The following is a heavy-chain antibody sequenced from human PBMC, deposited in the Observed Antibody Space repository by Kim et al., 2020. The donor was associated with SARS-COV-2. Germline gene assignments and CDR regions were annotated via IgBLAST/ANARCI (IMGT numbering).Heavy chain of an antibody. Sequence: GGSLRLACAASGFTFSNYGMNWIRQSPGKGLEWVSAISTSGDVTNYPDSVKGRFTISRDNSKNTLSLQMNSLRTEDTALYYCAKGATDGISHYDFWGQGTLVTVSS. CDR2: ISTSGDVT. J-gene: IGHJ4*02. CDR3: AKGATDGISHYDF. D-gene: IGHD6-13*01. CDR1: GFTFSNYG. V-gene: IGHV3-23*01.